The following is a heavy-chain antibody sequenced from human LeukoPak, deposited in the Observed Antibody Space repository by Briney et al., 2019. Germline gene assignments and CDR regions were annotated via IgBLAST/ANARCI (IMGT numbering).Heavy chain of an antibody. Sequence: ASVNVSCKASGYTFTSYGISWVRQAPGQGLEWMGWISAYNGNTNYAQKLQGRVTMTTDTSTSTAYMELRSLRSDDTAVYYCARGGLRITMVRGAYNWFDPWGQGTLVTVSS. CDR3: ARGGLRITMVRGAYNWFDP. CDR1: GYTFTSYG. V-gene: IGHV1-18*01. CDR2: ISAYNGNT. D-gene: IGHD3-10*01. J-gene: IGHJ5*02.